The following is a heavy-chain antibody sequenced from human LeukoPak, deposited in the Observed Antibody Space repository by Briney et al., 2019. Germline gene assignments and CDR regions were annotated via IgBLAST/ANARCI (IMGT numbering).Heavy chain of an antibody. CDR2: INAGNGNT. CDR3: ARGPKIAVAGKGWFDP. D-gene: IGHD6-19*01. Sequence: ASVKVSCKASGYTFTSYAMHGVRQAPGQRLEWMGWINAGNGNTKYSQKFQGRVTITRDTSASTAYMELSSLRSEDTAVYYCARGPKIAVAGKGWFDPWGQGTLVTVSS. J-gene: IGHJ5*02. V-gene: IGHV1-3*01. CDR1: GYTFTSYA.